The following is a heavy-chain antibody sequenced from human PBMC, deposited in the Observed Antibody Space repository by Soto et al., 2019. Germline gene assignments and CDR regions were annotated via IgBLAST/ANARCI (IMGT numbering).Heavy chain of an antibody. V-gene: IGHV1-69*17. CDR1: GGTSRSLS. CDR3: ARDTHSAGGWFDT. Sequence: QVQLVQSGAEVKKPGSSVKVSCKASGGTSRSLSITWVRQAPGQGFEGMGGITPLFGIPNYPQKFQGRLTITADKSTGTAYLELSSLRSEDTAVYYCARDTHSAGGWFDTWGRGTLVTVSS. D-gene: IGHD2-15*01. CDR2: ITPLFGIP. J-gene: IGHJ5*02.